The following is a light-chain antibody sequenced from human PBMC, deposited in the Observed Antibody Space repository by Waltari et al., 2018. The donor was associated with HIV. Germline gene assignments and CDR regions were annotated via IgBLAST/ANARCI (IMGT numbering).Light chain of an antibody. CDR1: QTISIY. V-gene: IGKV1-39*01. Sequence: DIQMTQSPSSLSASVGDTVTISCRPSQTISIYLSWYQPIPGKAPKLLIYATSTLQTGVPSRFSGGGSGTDFTLTISSLQSEDFALYYCQQSYTSPYTFGQGTKVEIE. J-gene: IGKJ2*01. CDR2: ATS. CDR3: QQSYTSPYT.